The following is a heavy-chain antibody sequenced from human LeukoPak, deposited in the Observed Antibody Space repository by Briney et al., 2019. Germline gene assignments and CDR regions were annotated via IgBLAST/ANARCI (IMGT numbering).Heavy chain of an antibody. CDR2: ISSSSSTI. CDR1: GFTFSSYS. Sequence: GGSLRLSCAASGFTFSSYSMNWVRQAPGKGLEWVSYISSSSSTIYYADSVKGRFTIARDNAKNSVYLEMNSLRADDTAVYYCARSARLMKGVVEVTALDDWGQGTLVTVSS. V-gene: IGHV3-48*04. CDR3: ARSARLMKGVVEVTALDD. D-gene: IGHD3-3*01. J-gene: IGHJ4*02.